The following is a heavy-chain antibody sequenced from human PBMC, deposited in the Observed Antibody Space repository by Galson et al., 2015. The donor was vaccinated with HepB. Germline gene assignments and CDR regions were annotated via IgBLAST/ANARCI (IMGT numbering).Heavy chain of an antibody. CDR2: IYSGGST. J-gene: IGHJ4*02. CDR3: ARTHKLLLYYFDY. V-gene: IGHV3-66*01. D-gene: IGHD2-15*01. Sequence: LRLSCAASGFTVSSNYMSWVRQAPGKGLEWVSVIYSGGSTYYADSVKGRFTISRDNSKNTLYLQMNSLRAEDTAVYYCARTHKLLLYYFDYWGQGTLVTVSS. CDR1: GFTVSSNY.